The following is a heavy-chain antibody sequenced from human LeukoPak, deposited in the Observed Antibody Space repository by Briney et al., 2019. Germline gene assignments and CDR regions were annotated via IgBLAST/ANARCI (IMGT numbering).Heavy chain of an antibody. CDR1: GGSFSGYY. CDR3: AAGTRSGAFDI. V-gene: IGHV3-7*01. D-gene: IGHD6-13*01. CDR2: INQDGSDK. Sequence: ETLSLTCAVYGGSFSGYYWSWIRQPPGKGLEWVAKINQDGSDKYYVDSVKGRFTIARDNAKNSLFLQMNSLRAEDTAVYYCAAGTRSGAFDIWGQGTMVTVSS. J-gene: IGHJ3*02.